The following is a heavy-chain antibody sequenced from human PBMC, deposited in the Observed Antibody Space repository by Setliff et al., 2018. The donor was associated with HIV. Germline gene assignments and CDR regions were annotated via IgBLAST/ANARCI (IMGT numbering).Heavy chain of an antibody. D-gene: IGHD3-10*01. Sequence: SETLSLTCTVSGDSISTDYWTWIRQPPGKGLEWIVYIYNSSSTSYNPSLKSRVTISLDTSKNQFSLKLSSVTAADTAMYYCARRPDNSGPLPDKNWLDPWGQGSPVTVSS. J-gene: IGHJ5*02. CDR1: GDSISTDY. CDR3: ARRPDNSGPLPDKNWLDP. V-gene: IGHV4-4*09. CDR2: IYNSSST.